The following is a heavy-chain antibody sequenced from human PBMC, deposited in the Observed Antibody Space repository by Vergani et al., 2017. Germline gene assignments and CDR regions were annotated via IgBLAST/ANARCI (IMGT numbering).Heavy chain of an antibody. J-gene: IGHJ6*02. CDR3: ARDIRAANGVDV. CDR1: GFTFSSYS. Sequence: EVQLVESGGGLVKPGGSLRLSCAASGFTFSSYSMNWVRQAPGKGLEWVSSISSSSSYIYYADSVKGRFTISRDNAKNSLYLQMNSLRAEDTAVYYCARDIRAANGVDVWGQGTTVTVSS. D-gene: IGHD6-13*01. CDR2: ISSSSSYI. V-gene: IGHV3-21*01.